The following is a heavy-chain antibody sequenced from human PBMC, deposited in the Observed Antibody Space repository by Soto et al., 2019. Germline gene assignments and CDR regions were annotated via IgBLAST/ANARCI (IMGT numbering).Heavy chain of an antibody. V-gene: IGHV4-61*05. Sequence: PSETLSLTCTVSGGSISSSSYYWGWIRQPPGKGLEWIGYIYYSGSTNYNTSLKSRVTISVDTSKNQFSLKLSSVTAADTAVYYCARVRSGYDLEGPDYYYYYGMDVWGQGTTVTVSS. CDR2: IYYSGST. D-gene: IGHD5-12*01. J-gene: IGHJ6*02. CDR1: GGSISSSSYY. CDR3: ARVRSGYDLEGPDYYYYYGMDV.